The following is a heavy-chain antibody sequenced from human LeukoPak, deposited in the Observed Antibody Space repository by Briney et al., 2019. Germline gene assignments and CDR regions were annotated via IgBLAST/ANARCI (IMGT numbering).Heavy chain of an antibody. V-gene: IGHV3-23*01. Sequence: GGSLRLSCAASGFTFSSYAMSWVRQAPGKGLEWVSAISGSGGSTYYADSVKGRFTISRDNSKNTLYLQMTSLRAEDTAVYYCAKAQLRSGYYGMDVWGQGTTVTVSS. CDR2: ISGSGGST. D-gene: IGHD4-17*01. CDR3: AKAQLRSGYYGMDV. CDR1: GFTFSSYA. J-gene: IGHJ6*02.